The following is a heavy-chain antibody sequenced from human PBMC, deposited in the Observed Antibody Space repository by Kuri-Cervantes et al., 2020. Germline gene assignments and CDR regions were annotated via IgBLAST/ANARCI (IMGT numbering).Heavy chain of an antibody. J-gene: IGHJ3*02. V-gene: IGHV1-2*04. Sequence: ASVKVSCKASGDIFTSIEINWVRQAPGQGLEWMGWINPNSGGTNYAQKFQGWVTMTRDTSISTAHMELSRLRSDDTAVYYCASGSGTYYDFWSGNQDAFDIWGQGTMVTVSS. D-gene: IGHD3-3*01. CDR1: GDIFTSIE. CDR3: ASGSGTYYDFWSGNQDAFDI. CDR2: INPNSGGT.